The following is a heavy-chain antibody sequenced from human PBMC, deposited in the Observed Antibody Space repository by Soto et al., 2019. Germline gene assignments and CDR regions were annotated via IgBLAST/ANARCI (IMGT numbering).Heavy chain of an antibody. CDR1: GDIFTSYG. D-gene: IGHD3-22*01. J-gene: IGHJ5*02. Sequence: QVQLVQSGAEVKKPGASVKVSCKASGDIFTSYGISWVRQAPGQGLEWMGWISAYNGNTNYAQKFQGRVTMTTDTSTSTTYMELRSLRSDDTAVYYRARDQEGITMIVGGTWGQGTLVTVSS. V-gene: IGHV1-18*01. CDR2: ISAYNGNT. CDR3: ARDQEGITMIVGGT.